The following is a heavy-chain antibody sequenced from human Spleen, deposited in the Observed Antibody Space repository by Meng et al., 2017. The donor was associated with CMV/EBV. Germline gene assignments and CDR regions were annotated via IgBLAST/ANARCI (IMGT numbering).Heavy chain of an antibody. D-gene: IGHD6-13*01. J-gene: IGHJ4*02. CDR2: IRYDGIYK. Sequence: GGSLRLSCAASGFTFNNYGMHWVRQAPGKGLEWVAFIRYDGIYKSYADSVKGRFTISRDNSKNSLYLQMDSLRAEDTAVYYCAKDRIYSSNWYGYPDYWGQGTLVTVSS. V-gene: IGHV3-30*02. CDR3: AKDRIYSSNWYGYPDY. CDR1: GFTFNNYG.